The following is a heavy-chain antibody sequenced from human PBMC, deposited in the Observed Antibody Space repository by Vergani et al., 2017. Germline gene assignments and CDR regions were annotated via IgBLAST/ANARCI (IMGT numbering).Heavy chain of an antibody. CDR3: ARHDSGHYDSSYYGLDV. J-gene: IGHJ6*02. V-gene: IGHV4-30-4*01. CDR2: IYYSGST. D-gene: IGHD3-16*01. Sequence: QAQLQQWGAGLLKPSQTLSLTCTVSGGSISSGDYSWSWIRQPPGKGLEWIGYIYYSGSTYYNPSLKSRVSISVDTSKNQFSLKLSSVTAADSAVYYCARHDSGHYDSSYYGLDVWGQGTTVTVSS. CDR1: GGSISSGDYS.